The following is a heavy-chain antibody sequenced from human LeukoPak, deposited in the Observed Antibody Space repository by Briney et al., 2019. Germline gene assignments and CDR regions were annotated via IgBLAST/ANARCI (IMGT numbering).Heavy chain of an antibody. Sequence: GGSLRLSCAASGFTFSSYSMNWVRQAPGKGLEWVSYISSSSSTICYADSVKGRFTISRDNAKNSLYLQMNSLRAEDTAVYYCARGITSYYYYYMDVWGKGTTVTVSS. CDR3: ARGITSYYYYYMDV. D-gene: IGHD3-3*01. J-gene: IGHJ6*03. CDR1: GFTFSSYS. V-gene: IGHV3-48*04. CDR2: ISSSSSTI.